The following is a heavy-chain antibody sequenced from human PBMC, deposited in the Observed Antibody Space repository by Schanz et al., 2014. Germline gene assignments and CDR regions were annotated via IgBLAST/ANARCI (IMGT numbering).Heavy chain of an antibody. CDR3: ARGAADFYDILTEEDY. J-gene: IGHJ4*02. CDR1: GYTFINSG. V-gene: IGHV1-18*01. Sequence: QVQLVQSGAEVKKPGASVKVSCKASGYTFINSGISWVRQAPGQGLEWMGWISVYNHNKEYDQKFQGRVTMTTDTSTSTAYMEQRSLRSDDTAVYYCARGAADFYDILTEEDYWGQGTLVTVSS. D-gene: IGHD3-9*01. CDR2: ISVYNHNK.